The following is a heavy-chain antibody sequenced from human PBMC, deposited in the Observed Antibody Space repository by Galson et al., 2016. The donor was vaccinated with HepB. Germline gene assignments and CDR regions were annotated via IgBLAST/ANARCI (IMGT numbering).Heavy chain of an antibody. J-gene: IGHJ4*02. D-gene: IGHD1-1*01. CDR3: ARDGIPSLDQ. CDR1: GFTFSSYG. V-gene: IGHV3-30*03. CDR2: ITPEGSYT. Sequence: SLRLSCAASGFTFSSYGMHWVRQAPGKGLDWVALITPEGSYTYYADAVKGRFTISRDNSKNTLSLQMNRLRAEDTAIYSCARDGIPSLDQWGQGILVTVSS.